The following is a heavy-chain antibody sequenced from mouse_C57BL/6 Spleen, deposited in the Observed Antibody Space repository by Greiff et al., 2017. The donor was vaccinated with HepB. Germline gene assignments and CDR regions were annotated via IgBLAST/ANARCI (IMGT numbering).Heavy chain of an antibody. J-gene: IGHJ1*03. CDR3: AKNALPYYYGSSYWYFDV. CDR1: GFSLTSYG. Sequence: QVQLQQSGPGLVQPSQSLSITCTVSGFSLTSYGVHWVRQSPGKGLEWLGVIWRGGSTDYNAAFMSRLSITKDNSKSQVFFKMNSLQADDTAIYYCAKNALPYYYGSSYWYFDVWGTGTTVTVSS. V-gene: IGHV2-5*01. CDR2: IWRGGST. D-gene: IGHD1-1*01.